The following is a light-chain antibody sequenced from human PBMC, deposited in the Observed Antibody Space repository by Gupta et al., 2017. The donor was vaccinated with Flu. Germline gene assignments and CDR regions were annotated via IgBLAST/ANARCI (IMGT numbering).Light chain of an antibody. CDR2: DTS. J-gene: IGKJ1*01. CDR1: HEIRNY. CDR3: QYDDNLPWT. Sequence: DIQMTQSPSSLSASVGDRFTITCQASHEIRNYINWYQQKPGKAPKLLIYDTSILETGVPSRFSGGGSGTDFTLTISILHPEDVATYCCQYDDNLPWTFGQGTKVEI. V-gene: IGKV1-33*01.